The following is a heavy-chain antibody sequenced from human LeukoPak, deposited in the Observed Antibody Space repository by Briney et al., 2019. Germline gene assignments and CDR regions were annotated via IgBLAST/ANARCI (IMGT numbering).Heavy chain of an antibody. CDR3: ARDGTHAYGMDV. J-gene: IGHJ6*02. CDR2: IYYSGST. CDR1: GGSISSGGYS. V-gene: IGHV4-61*08. D-gene: IGHD1-26*01. Sequence: PSETLSLTCAVSGGSISSGGYSWSWIRQPPGKGLEWIGYIYYSGSTNYNPSLKSRVTISVDTSKNQFSLKLSSVTAADTAVHYCARDGTHAYGMDVWGQGTTVTVSS.